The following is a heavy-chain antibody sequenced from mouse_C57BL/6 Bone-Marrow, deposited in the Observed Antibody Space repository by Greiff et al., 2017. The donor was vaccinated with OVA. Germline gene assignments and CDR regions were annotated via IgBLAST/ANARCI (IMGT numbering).Heavy chain of an antibody. V-gene: IGHV5-15*01. CDR2: ISNLAYSI. CDR1: GFTFSDYG. CDR3: ARQKDYDYDRYAMDY. J-gene: IGHJ4*01. D-gene: IGHD2-4*01. Sequence: EVKLMESGGGLVQPGGSLKLSCAASGFTFSDYGMAWVRQAPRKGPEWVAFISNLAYSIYYADTVTGRFTISRENAKNTLYLEMSSLRSEDTAMYYCARQKDYDYDRYAMDYWGQGTSVTVSS.